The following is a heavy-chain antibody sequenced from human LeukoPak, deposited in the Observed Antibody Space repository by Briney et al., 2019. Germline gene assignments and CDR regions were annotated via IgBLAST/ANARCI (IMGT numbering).Heavy chain of an antibody. Sequence: SETLSLTCTVSGGSISSYYWSWIRQPAGKGLEWIGRIYTSGSTNYNPSLKSRVTMSVDTSKNQFSPKLSSVTAADTAVYYCAREALGYCSSTSCYGGFDPWGQGTLVTVSS. CDR3: AREALGYCSSTSCYGGFDP. J-gene: IGHJ5*02. CDR1: GGSISSYY. CDR2: IYTSGST. D-gene: IGHD2-2*01. V-gene: IGHV4-4*07.